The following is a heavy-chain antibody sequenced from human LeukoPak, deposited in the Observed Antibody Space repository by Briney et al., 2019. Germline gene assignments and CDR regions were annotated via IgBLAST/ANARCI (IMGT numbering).Heavy chain of an antibody. J-gene: IGHJ4*02. CDR1: GFTFSSYG. CDR2: ISGSGGST. Sequence: GGSLRLSCAASGFTFSSYGMSWVRQAPGKGLEWVSAISGSGGSTYYADSVKGRFTISRDNSKNTLYLQMNSLRAEDTAVYYCAKDRGYYGSGSGSVFDYWGQGTLVTVSS. D-gene: IGHD3-10*01. V-gene: IGHV3-23*01. CDR3: AKDRGYYGSGSGSVFDY.